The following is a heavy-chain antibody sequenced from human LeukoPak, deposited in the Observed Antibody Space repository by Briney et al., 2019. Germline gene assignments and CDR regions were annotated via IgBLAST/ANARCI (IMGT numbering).Heavy chain of an antibody. D-gene: IGHD6-13*01. V-gene: IGHV3-23*01. CDR2: LSTSGGST. Sequence: PGGSLRLSCAASGFTFGTYAMSWVRQAPGKGLEWVSSLSTSGGSTYYADSVKGRFTISRDNSPNTLDLQLNSLRAEDTAVYFCAKGGSWSHFDYWGQGTLVTVSS. J-gene: IGHJ4*02. CDR1: GFTFGTYA. CDR3: AKGGSWSHFDY.